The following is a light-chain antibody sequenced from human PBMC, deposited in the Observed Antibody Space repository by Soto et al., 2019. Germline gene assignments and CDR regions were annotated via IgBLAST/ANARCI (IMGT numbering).Light chain of an antibody. CDR2: LNSDGSH. V-gene: IGLV4-69*01. CDR3: QTWGTGGAV. Sequence: QAVLTQSPSASASLGASVKLTCTRSSGHISYAIAWHQQQPEKGPRYLMKLNSDGSHSKGDGIPDRFSGSSSGAERYLTTSSLQYEDEDYYYCQTWGTGGAVFGGGTQLTVL. CDR1: SGHISYA. J-gene: IGLJ7*01.